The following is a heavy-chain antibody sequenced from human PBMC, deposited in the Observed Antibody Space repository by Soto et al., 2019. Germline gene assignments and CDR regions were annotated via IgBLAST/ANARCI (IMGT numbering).Heavy chain of an antibody. CDR3: ARRRSSYYPFDY. CDR2: IYYSGST. J-gene: IGHJ4*02. V-gene: IGHV4-59*08. Sequence: PSETLSLTCTVSGGSISSYYWSWIRQPPGKGLEWIGYIYYSGSTNYNPSLKSRVTISVDTSKNQFSLKLSSVTAADTAVYYCARRRSSYYPFDYWGQGTLVTVSS. CDR1: GGSISSYY. D-gene: IGHD3-10*01.